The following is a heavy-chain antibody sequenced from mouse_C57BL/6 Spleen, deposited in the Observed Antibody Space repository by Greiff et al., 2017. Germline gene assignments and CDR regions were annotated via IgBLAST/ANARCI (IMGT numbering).Heavy chain of an antibody. Sequence: QVQLKQPGPELVKPGASVKLSCKASGYTFTSYCMHWVKQRPGRGLEWIGRIDPNSGGTKYKEKFKSKDTLTVDNPSSTAYMQLISLTSEDSAVYYCARSLITTVVADFDYWGQGTTLTVSS. CDR2: IDPNSGGT. J-gene: IGHJ2*01. CDR1: GYTFTSYC. V-gene: IGHV1-72*01. D-gene: IGHD1-1*01. CDR3: ARSLITTVVADFDY.